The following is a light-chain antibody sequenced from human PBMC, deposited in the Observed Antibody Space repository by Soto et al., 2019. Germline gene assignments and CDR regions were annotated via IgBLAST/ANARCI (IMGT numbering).Light chain of an antibody. CDR1: QIISSY. CDR2: AAS. Sequence: DIQMTQSPSSLSASVGGRVTITCRASQIISSYLNWYQQKPGKAPKLLIYAASSLQSGVPSRFSGSGSGTDFTLTISSLQPEDFATYYCQQSYSTPPWTFGQGTKVDIK. J-gene: IGKJ1*01. V-gene: IGKV1-39*01. CDR3: QQSYSTPPWT.